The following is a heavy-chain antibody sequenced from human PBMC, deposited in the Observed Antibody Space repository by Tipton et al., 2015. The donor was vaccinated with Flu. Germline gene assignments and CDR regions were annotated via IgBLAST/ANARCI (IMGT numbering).Heavy chain of an antibody. D-gene: IGHD4-23*01. CDR2: ISNIGNT. Sequence: TLSLTCTVSDGSVGSFYWSWIRQPPGKGLEWIGYISNIGNTIYNPSLKGRVTISVGTSKTQFSLKLTSVTAADTAIYYCAREAGGNSGPYFDYWGQGTLVTVSS. CDR1: DGSVGSFY. J-gene: IGHJ4*02. CDR3: AREAGGNSGPYFDY. V-gene: IGHV4-59*02.